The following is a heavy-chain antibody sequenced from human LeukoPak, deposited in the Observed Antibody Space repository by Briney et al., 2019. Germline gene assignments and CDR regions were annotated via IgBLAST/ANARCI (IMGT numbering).Heavy chain of an antibody. D-gene: IGHD6-13*01. CDR3: WGLPGSWDYYYYMDV. Sequence: SETLSLTCSVSGGSISTYYWSWIRQPPGKGLEWIGYIYYSGSTNYNPSLKSRVTISVDTSKNQFSLKLSSVTAADTAVYYCWGLPGSWDYYYYMDVWGKGTTVTVSS. CDR1: GGSISTYY. V-gene: IGHV4-59*08. J-gene: IGHJ6*03. CDR2: IYYSGST.